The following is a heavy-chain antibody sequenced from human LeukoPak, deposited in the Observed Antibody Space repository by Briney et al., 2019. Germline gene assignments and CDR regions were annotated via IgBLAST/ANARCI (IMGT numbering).Heavy chain of an antibody. J-gene: IGHJ4*02. Sequence: GGSLRLSCAASGFTFSSYSMNRVRQAPGKGLEWVSSISSSSSYIYYADSVKGRFTISRDNAKNSLYLQMNSLRAEDTAVYYCARDPFAGYDILTGYYVGGTIDYWGQGTLVTVPS. CDR3: ARDPFAGYDILTGYYVGGTIDY. D-gene: IGHD3-9*01. V-gene: IGHV3-21*01. CDR1: GFTFSSYS. CDR2: ISSSSSYI.